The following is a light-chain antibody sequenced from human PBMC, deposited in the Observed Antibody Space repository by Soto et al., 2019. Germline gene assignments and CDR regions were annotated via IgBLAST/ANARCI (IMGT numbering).Light chain of an antibody. J-gene: IGKJ4*01. CDR3: QQYGSTPLP. V-gene: IGKV3-20*01. CDR2: DAS. Sequence: EIVLTQSPDTLSLSPGERATLSCRASQSVRSNSLAWYQQKPGQAPRFLIYDASSRATGIPDRFSGSGSGTEFTLTISRLEPEDFAVYYCQQYGSTPLPFGGGTKVDIK. CDR1: QSVRSNS.